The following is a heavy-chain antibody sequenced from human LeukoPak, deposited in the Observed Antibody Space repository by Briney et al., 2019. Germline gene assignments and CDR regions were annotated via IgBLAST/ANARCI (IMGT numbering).Heavy chain of an antibody. V-gene: IGHV3-74*01. CDR3: ARRAGAYSHPYDY. CDR2: IKSDGSSI. CDR1: GFTFSTYW. D-gene: IGHD4/OR15-4a*01. J-gene: IGHJ4*02. Sequence: GGSLRLSCAASGFTFSTYWMHWVRQAPGKGLVWVSRIKSDGSSIRYADSVKGRFSISRDNAKNTLYLQMNSLRAEDTAVYYCARRAGAYSHPYDYWGQGTLVTVSS.